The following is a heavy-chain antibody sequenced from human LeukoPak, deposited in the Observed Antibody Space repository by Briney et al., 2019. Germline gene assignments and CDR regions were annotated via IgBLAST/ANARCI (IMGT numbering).Heavy chain of an antibody. V-gene: IGHV1-2*02. CDR2: INPNSGGT. D-gene: IGHD2-2*01. CDR3: AREDIVVPLIDY. CDR1: GYTFSGYY. Sequence: ASVKVSCRASGYTFSGYYMHWVRQAPGQGLEWMGWINPNSGGTNYAQKFQGRVTMTRDTSISTAYMELSRLRSDDTAVYYCAREDIVVPLIDYWGQGTLVTVSS. J-gene: IGHJ4*02.